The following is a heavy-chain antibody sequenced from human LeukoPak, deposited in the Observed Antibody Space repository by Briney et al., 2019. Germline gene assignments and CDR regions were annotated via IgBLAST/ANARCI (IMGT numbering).Heavy chain of an antibody. CDR2: IYTSGST. CDR3: ARDFSSSWLNWFDP. V-gene: IGHV4-4*07. Sequence: SETLSLTCTVSGGSISSYYWSWIRQPAGKGLEWIGRIYTSGSTNYNPSLKSRVTMSVDTSKNQFSLKLSSVTAADTAVYYCARDFSSSWLNWFDPWGQGTLVTVSS. J-gene: IGHJ5*02. D-gene: IGHD6-13*01. CDR1: GGSISSYY.